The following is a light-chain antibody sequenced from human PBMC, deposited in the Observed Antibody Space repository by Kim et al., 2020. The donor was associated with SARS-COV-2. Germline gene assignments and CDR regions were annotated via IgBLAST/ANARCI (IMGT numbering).Light chain of an antibody. CDR2: STN. CDR3: VLYMGSGIWV. J-gene: IGLJ3*02. CDR1: SGSVSTSYY. V-gene: IGLV8-61*01. Sequence: QTVVTHEPSFSVSPGGTVTLTCGLSSGSVSTSYYPSWYQQTPGQAPRTLIYSTNTRSSGVPDRFSGSILGIKAALTITGAQADDESDYYCVLYMGSGIWVFGGGTQLTVL.